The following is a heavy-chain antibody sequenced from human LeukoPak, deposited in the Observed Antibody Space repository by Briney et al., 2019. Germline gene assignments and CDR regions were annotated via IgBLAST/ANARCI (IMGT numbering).Heavy chain of an antibody. J-gene: IGHJ4*02. V-gene: IGHV3-21*01. CDR3: ARDGLHYYGSGSYCFDY. CDR2: ISSSSSYI. CDR1: GFTFSSYS. Sequence: GGSLRLSCAASGFTFSSYSMNWVRQAPGRGLEWVSSISSSSSYIYYADSVKGRFTISRDNAKNSLYLQMNSLRAEDTAVYYCARDGLHYYGSGSYCFDYWGQGTLVTVSS. D-gene: IGHD3-10*01.